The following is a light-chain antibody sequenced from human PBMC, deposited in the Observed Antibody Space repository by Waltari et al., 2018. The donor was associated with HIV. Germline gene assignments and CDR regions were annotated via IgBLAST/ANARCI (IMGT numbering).Light chain of an antibody. J-gene: IGLJ1*01. CDR2: RDY. CDR1: SSNVGSKS. Sequence: QSVLTQPPSASGTLGQRVTISCPGSSSNVGSKSVYWFQQVPGTAPKLLIYRDYQRRSGIPDRVSGSKSGASASLTISGLRSEDEADYYCVAWDDSLSGYVFGTGTKVSVL. CDR3: VAWDDSLSGYV. V-gene: IGLV1-47*01.